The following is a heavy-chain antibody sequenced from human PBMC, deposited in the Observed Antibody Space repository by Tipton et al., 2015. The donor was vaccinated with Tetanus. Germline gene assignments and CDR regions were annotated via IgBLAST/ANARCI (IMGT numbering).Heavy chain of an antibody. D-gene: IGHD3-10*01. CDR2: ISSSSSTI. V-gene: IGHV3-48*02. J-gene: IGHJ6*02. Sequence: SLRLSCAASGFTFSSYSMNWVRQAPGKGLEWVSYISSSSSTIYYADSVKGRFTISRDNAKNSLYLQMNSLRDEDTAVYYCARDRLWFGESSHYYYYGMDVWGQGTTVTVSS. CDR1: GFTFSSYS. CDR3: ARDRLWFGESSHYYYYGMDV.